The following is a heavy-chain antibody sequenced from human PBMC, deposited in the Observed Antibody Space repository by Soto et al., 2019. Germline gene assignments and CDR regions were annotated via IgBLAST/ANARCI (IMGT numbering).Heavy chain of an antibody. Sequence: GASVKVSCKASGYTFTSYGISWVRQAPGQGLERMGWISAYNGNTNYAQKLQGRVTMTTDTSTSTAYMELRSLRSDDTAVYYCASSPYCSSTSCYTTQGYYYYGMDVWGQGTTVTVSS. D-gene: IGHD2-2*02. CDR1: GYTFTSYG. J-gene: IGHJ6*02. CDR3: ASSPYCSSTSCYTTQGYYYYGMDV. CDR2: ISAYNGNT. V-gene: IGHV1-18*04.